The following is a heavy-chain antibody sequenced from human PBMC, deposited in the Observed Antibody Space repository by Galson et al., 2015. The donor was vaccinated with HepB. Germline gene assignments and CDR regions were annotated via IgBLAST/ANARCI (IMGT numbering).Heavy chain of an antibody. D-gene: IGHD3-9*01. CDR3: VRETQYFDWLLHASFFDF. CDR2: IKQDGSEA. J-gene: IGHJ4*02. CDR1: GFTLSSFW. V-gene: IGHV3-7*03. Sequence: SLRLSCAVSGFTLSSFWMTWVRQAPGKGLEWVANIKQDGSEANYVDSVKGRFTVSRDNSKNSLYLQMNSRRAEDPAVYYCVRETQYFDWLLHASFFDFWGQGTLVTVSS.